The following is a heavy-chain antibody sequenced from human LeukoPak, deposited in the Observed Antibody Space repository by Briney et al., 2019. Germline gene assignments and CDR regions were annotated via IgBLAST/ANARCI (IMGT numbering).Heavy chain of an antibody. J-gene: IGHJ4*02. V-gene: IGHV4-59*01. D-gene: IGHD3-16*01. CDR2: ISYSGST. Sequence: SETLSLTCTVSGGSISSYYWSWIRQPPGKGLEWIGYISYSGSTNYNPSLKSRVTISVDTSKNQFSLKLSSVTAADTAVYYCARVLGAAWSHQFDYWGQGTLVTVSS. CDR3: ARVLGAAWSHQFDY. CDR1: GGSISSYY.